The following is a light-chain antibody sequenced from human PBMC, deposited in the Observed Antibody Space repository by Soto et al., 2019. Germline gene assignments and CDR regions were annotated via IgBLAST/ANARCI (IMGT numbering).Light chain of an antibody. V-gene: IGLV2-8*01. CDR1: SSDVGAYND. J-gene: IGLJ3*02. CDR3: GSFASSNACV. CDR2: KDT. Sequence: QSVLTQPPSASGSPGQSVTISCTGTSSDVGAYNDVSWYQQHAGKAPKLVNYKDTKRPSGVADLSAAYKAANAALLTVCGLQAEDEDDYCCGSFASSNACVFGGGTKLTVL.